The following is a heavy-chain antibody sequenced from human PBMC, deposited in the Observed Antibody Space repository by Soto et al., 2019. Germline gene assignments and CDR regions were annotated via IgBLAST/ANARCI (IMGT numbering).Heavy chain of an antibody. Sequence: EVQLVESGGGLVQPGGSLRLSCAASGFTFSNYDMHWVRQVTGKGLEWVSAIGAAGDTYYPDSVKGGFTSSRENAKNSLYLQMNSLRAEDTAVYYCASGGWGSSWYEGGSRIDYWGQGALVTVSS. J-gene: IGHJ4*02. CDR3: ASGGWGSSWYEGGSRIDY. CDR2: IGAAGDT. V-gene: IGHV3-13*01. CDR1: GFTFSNYD. D-gene: IGHD6-13*01.